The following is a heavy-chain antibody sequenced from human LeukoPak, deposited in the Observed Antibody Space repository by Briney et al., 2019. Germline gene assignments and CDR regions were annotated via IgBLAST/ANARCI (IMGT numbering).Heavy chain of an antibody. V-gene: IGHV4-34*01. J-gene: IGHJ4*02. Sequence: SETLSLTCAVYGGSFSGYYWSWLRQPPGKGLEWMGEINHSGSTNYNPSLKSRVTISVDTSKNPFSLKLSSVTAADTAVYYCARVGDGYNHYHLDYWGQGTLVTVSS. CDR3: ARVGDGYNHYHLDY. CDR2: INHSGST. CDR1: GGSFSGYY. D-gene: IGHD4-4*01.